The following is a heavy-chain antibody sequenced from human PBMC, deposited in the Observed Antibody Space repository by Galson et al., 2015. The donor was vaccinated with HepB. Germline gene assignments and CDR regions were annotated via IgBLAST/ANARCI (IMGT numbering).Heavy chain of an antibody. J-gene: IGHJ3*02. V-gene: IGHV1-18*01. CDR2: ISAYNGNT. CDR1: GYTFTSYG. Sequence: SVKVSCKASGYTFTSYGISWVRQAPGQGLERMGWISAYNGNTNYAQKLQGRVTMTTDTSTSTAYMELRSLRSDDTAVYYCARDTGYSSPLGAFDIWGQGTMVTVSS. D-gene: IGHD6-13*01. CDR3: ARDTGYSSPLGAFDI.